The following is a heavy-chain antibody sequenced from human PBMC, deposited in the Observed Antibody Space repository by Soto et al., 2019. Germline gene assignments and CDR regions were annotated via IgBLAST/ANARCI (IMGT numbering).Heavy chain of an antibody. CDR2: ISASGSGT. J-gene: IGHJ4*02. CDR3: AKGVADRGIDS. Sequence: WGSLRLSCEASGFTFRKNAMTWVRQAPGQGLEYVSSISASGSGTFYAASVRGRFVISRDNGKGTMYLQMSSLRAEDTALYYCAKGVADRGIDSWGQGTLVTVSS. V-gene: IGHV3-23*01. CDR1: GFTFRKNA.